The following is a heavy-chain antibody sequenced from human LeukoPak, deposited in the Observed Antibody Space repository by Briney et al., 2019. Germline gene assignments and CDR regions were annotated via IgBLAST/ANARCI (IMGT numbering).Heavy chain of an antibody. J-gene: IGHJ5*02. Sequence: SETLSLTCTVSGGSISSGSYHWSWIRQPAGKGLEWIGRIYTSGSTNYNPSLKSRVTISVDTSKNQFSLKLSSVTAADTAVYYCARDLGRGYSYGINWFDPWGQGTLVTVSS. CDR2: IYTSGST. V-gene: IGHV4-61*02. D-gene: IGHD5-18*01. CDR3: ARDLGRGYSYGINWFDP. CDR1: GGSISSGSYH.